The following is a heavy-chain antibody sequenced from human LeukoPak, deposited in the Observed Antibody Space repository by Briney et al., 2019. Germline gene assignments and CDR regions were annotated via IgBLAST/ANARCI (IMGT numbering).Heavy chain of an antibody. Sequence: PSQTLSLTCTVSGGSISSGDYYWSWIRQPPGKGLEWIGYIYYSGSTYYNPSLKSRVTISVDTSKNQFSLKLSSVTAADTAVYYCARARYCGSTSCYSTYYYYMDVWGKGTTVTVSS. J-gene: IGHJ6*03. CDR1: GGSISSGDYY. V-gene: IGHV4-30-4*08. D-gene: IGHD2-2*01. CDR2: IYYSGST. CDR3: ARARYCGSTSCYSTYYYYMDV.